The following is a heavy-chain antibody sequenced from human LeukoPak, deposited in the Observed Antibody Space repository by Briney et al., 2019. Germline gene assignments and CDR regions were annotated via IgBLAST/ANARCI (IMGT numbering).Heavy chain of an antibody. CDR1: GFTFSSYS. Sequence: GGSLRLSCAASGFTFSSYSMNWVRQAPGKGLEWVSYISSISGTINYADSVKGRFTISGDIARNSLFLQMNSLRAEDTAVYYCARDHNYAFDYWGQGTLVTVSS. CDR2: ISSISGTI. J-gene: IGHJ4*02. D-gene: IGHD5-24*01. CDR3: ARDHNYAFDY. V-gene: IGHV3-48*01.